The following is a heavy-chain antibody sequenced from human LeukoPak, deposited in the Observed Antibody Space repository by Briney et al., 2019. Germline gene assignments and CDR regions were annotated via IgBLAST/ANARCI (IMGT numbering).Heavy chain of an antibody. Sequence: KPSETLSLTCAVSGGSFSGYYWYWIRQPPGKGLEWIGEINHGESTNYNPSLKSRATLSVDTSKNQFSLKLTSVTAADTAVYYCARGRTYYYDTSGYYPSIYYGMDVWGQGTTAIVSS. CDR2: INHGEST. CDR1: GGSFSGYY. D-gene: IGHD3-22*01. J-gene: IGHJ6*02. CDR3: ARGRTYYYDTSGYYPSIYYGMDV. V-gene: IGHV4-34*01.